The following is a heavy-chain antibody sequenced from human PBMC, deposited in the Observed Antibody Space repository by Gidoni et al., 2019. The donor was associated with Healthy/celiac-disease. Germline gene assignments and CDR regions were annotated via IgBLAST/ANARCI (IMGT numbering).Heavy chain of an antibody. CDR1: GFTFSSYA. CDR3: GASQTYYYYGMDV. Sequence: EVQLLESGGGLVQPGGSLRLSCAASGFTFSSYAMSWVRQAPGKGLEWVSAISGSGGSTYYADSVKGRFTISRDNSKNTLYLQMNSLRAEDTAVYYCGASQTYYYYGMDVWGQGTTVTVSS. V-gene: IGHV3-23*01. CDR2: ISGSGGST. J-gene: IGHJ6*02.